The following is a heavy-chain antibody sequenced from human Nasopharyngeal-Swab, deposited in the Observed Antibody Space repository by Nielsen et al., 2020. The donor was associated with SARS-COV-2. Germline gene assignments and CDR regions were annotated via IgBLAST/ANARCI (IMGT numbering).Heavy chain of an antibody. V-gene: IGHV3-30*04. Sequence: GGSLRLSCAASGFTFSSYAMHWVRQAPGKGLEWVAVISYDGSNKYYADSVKGRFTISRDNSKKPLYLQMNSLRAEDTAVYYCARDLLGWNAYYYYYGMDVWGQGTTVTVSS. D-gene: IGHD3/OR15-3a*01. CDR3: ARDLLGWNAYYYYYGMDV. J-gene: IGHJ6*02. CDR1: GFTFSSYA. CDR2: ISYDGSNK.